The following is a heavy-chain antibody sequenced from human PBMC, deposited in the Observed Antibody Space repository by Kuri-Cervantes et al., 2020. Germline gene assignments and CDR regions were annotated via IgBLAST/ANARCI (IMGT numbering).Heavy chain of an antibody. Sequence: ASVKVSCKASGYTFTGYYMHWVRQAPGQGLEWMGWINPNSGNTVYAQKFQGRVTITRNTSISTAYMELSSLRSEDTAVYYCARHDGINGSWSYYSFDIWGQGTMVTVSS. J-gene: IGHJ3*02. CDR1: GYTFTGYY. D-gene: IGHD3-10*01. V-gene: IGHV1-8*03. CDR3: ARHDGINGSWSYYSFDI. CDR2: INPNSGNT.